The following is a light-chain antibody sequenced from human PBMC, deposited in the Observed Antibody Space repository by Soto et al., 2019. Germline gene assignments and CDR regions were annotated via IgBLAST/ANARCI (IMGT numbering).Light chain of an antibody. Sequence: EIVLTQSPGTLSLSPGERATLSCRASQSVSSSSLAWYQQKRGQAPRLLIYGASSRATGIPDRFSGGGSGTDFTITISRLEPQDFSVYYCQVSGRSALYTFGQGTRLEIK. J-gene: IGKJ2*01. V-gene: IGKV3-20*01. CDR1: QSVSSSS. CDR3: QVSGRSALYT. CDR2: GAS.